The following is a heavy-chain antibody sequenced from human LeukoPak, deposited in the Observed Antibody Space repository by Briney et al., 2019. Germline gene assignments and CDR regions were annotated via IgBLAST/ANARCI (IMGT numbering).Heavy chain of an antibody. CDR2: IRYDGSNK. V-gene: IGHV3-30*02. D-gene: IGHD1-26*01. J-gene: IGHJ4*02. CDR1: GFTFSSYG. Sequence: GGSLRLSCAASGFTFSSYGMHWVRQAPGKGLEWVAFIRYDGSNKYYADSVKGRFTISRDNSKNTLYLQMNSLRAEDTAVYYCVKDRIVGATFGYWGQGTLVTVSS. CDR3: VKDRIVGATFGY.